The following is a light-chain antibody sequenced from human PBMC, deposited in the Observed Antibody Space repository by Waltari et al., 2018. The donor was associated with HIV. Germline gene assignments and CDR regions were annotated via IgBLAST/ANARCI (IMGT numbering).Light chain of an antibody. Sequence: DIQMTQSPSSLSASVGDRVTITCRASQSISSYLNWYQQKPGKAPKLLIYAASSLQSGVPSRFSGSGSGTDFTLTISSLQSGDSALYYCQQYNNWPPTFGQGAKLEIK. J-gene: IGKJ2*01. CDR2: AAS. V-gene: IGKV1-39*01. CDR3: QQYNNWPPT. CDR1: QSISSY.